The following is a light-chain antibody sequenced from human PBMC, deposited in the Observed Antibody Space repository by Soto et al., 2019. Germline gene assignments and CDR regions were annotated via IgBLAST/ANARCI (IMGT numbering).Light chain of an antibody. V-gene: IGKV2-28*01. CDR1: QSLLHSNGYNY. Sequence: DIVMTQSPLSLPVTPGEPASISCRSSQSLLHSNGYNYLDWYLQKPGQSPQLLIYFGSNRASRVPDRFSGSGSGTDFTLKISRVEAEDVGVYYCMQALQTPPWTGGQGTKVEI. CDR3: MQALQTPPWT. J-gene: IGKJ1*01. CDR2: FGS.